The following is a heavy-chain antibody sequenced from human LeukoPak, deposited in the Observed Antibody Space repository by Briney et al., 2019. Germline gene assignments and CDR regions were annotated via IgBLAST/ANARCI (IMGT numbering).Heavy chain of an antibody. J-gene: IGHJ6*02. Sequence: ASETLSLTCTVSGVSISNYYWSWIRQPPGKGLEWVGYIYYSGRTNYNPSIQSRVTISVDTSENHFSLKLSSVTAADTAVYYCARHQPWGTAMGPVMDVWGQGTTVTVSS. CDR3: ARHQPWGTAMGPVMDV. V-gene: IGHV4-59*08. CDR1: GVSISNYY. D-gene: IGHD5-18*01. CDR2: IYYSGRT.